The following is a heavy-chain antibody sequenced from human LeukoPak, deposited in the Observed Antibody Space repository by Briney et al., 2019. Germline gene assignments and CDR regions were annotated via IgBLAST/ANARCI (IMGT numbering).Heavy chain of an antibody. Sequence: GGSLRLSCAASGFTFSSSWMHWVRQAPGKGLVWVSRINSDGSSTNYADSVKGRFTISRDNAKNTLYLQMNSPRAEDTAVYYCAREGRGGYYGFDYWGQGALVTVSS. CDR1: GFTFSSSW. CDR2: INSDGSST. CDR3: AREGRGGYYGFDY. D-gene: IGHD3-3*01. J-gene: IGHJ4*02. V-gene: IGHV3-74*01.